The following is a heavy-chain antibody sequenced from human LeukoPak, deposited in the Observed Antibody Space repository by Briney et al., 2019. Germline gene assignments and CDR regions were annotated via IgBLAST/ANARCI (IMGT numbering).Heavy chain of an antibody. J-gene: IGHJ6*02. D-gene: IGHD3-22*01. CDR2: INPSGGST. V-gene: IGHV1-46*01. CDR3: ARDGVPWYYDSTGYYDMDV. CDR1: GYTFTSYY. Sequence: ASVKVSCKASGYTFTSYYMHWVRQAPGQVLVWMGIINPSGGSTSYAQKFQGRVTMTRDTSTSTVYMELSSLRSEDTAVYYCARDGVPWYYDSTGYYDMDVWGQGTTVTVSS.